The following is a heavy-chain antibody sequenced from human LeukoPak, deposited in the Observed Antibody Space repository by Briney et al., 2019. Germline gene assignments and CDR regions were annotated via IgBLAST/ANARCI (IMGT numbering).Heavy chain of an antibody. CDR1: GFTFYMYA. Sequence: PGGSLRLSCQASGFTFYMYAMSWVRPAPGKGLEWIASMCGTAGCTFYPDSVKGRFTISRDNSKNVLYLRMNSLTAEDTAIYYCAKDRPNFHENSGHYYRRDGDSWGQGTLVTVSS. V-gene: IGHV3-23*01. CDR3: AKDRPNFHENSGHYYRRDGDS. J-gene: IGHJ5*01. D-gene: IGHD3-22*01. CDR2: MCGTAGCT.